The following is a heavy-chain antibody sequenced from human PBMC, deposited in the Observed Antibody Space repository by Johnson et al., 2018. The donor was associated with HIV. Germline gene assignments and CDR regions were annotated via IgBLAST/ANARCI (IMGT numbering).Heavy chain of an antibody. CDR1: GFTVSSNY. J-gene: IGHJ3*02. D-gene: IGHD1-26*01. Sequence: VQLVESGGGLVQPGGSLRLSCAASGFTVSSNYMSWVRQAPGKGLEWVSVIYSGGSTHYVDSVKGRLTISRDNSKNMLYLQTNSLRAEDTAVYYRASGSGSYWNVFDIWGQGTMVIVSS. V-gene: IGHV3-66*02. CDR3: ASGSGSYWNVFDI. CDR2: IYSGGST.